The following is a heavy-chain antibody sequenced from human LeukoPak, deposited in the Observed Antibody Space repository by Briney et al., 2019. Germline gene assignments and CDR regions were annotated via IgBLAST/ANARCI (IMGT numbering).Heavy chain of an antibody. D-gene: IGHD3-22*01. CDR3: AGTYDSGGYYFSY. Sequence: SGSLSLTCTVSGYSISGFYWGWIRQAPGKGLEWIGYIYYTGSTSYNPSFTCGVTILVDTSKNQFSLKLSSVPAADTAVYYCAGTYDSGGYYFSYWGQGTLVTVSS. V-gene: IGHV4-59*08. CDR1: GYSISGFY. CDR2: IYYTGST. J-gene: IGHJ4*02.